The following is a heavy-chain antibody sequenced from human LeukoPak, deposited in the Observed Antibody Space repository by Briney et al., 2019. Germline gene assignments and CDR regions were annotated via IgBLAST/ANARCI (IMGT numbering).Heavy chain of an antibody. D-gene: IGHD1-1*01. V-gene: IGHV4-59*08. CDR3: VRVGRSHHWSPDF. J-gene: IGHJ4*02. Sequence: SSETLSLTCTVSGGSITNYYWGCIRQPPGKGLEWIGFVSDSGKTNYSPSLRSRVTFSVDTSKNQFPLNLTSVTAADTAVYYCVRVGRSHHWSPDFWGLGTLVTVSS. CDR2: VSDSGKT. CDR1: GGSITNYY.